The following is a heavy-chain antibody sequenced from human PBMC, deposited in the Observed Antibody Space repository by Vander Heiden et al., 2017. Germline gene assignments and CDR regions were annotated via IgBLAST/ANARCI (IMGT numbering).Heavy chain of an antibody. CDR3: AREPGSKHGYFDY. CDR2: ISSSSSYI. Sequence: PGKGLEWVSSISSSSSYIYYADAVKGRFTISRDNAKNSLYLQMNSLRAEDTAVYYFAREPGSKHGYFDYWGQGTMVTVSS. V-gene: IGHV3-21*01. D-gene: IGHD3-10*01. J-gene: IGHJ4*02.